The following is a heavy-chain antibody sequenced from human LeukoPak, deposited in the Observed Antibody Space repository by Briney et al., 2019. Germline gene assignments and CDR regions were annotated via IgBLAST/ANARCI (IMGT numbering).Heavy chain of an antibody. CDR3: ASSRYCSSTSCYAADYYYYGMDV. Sequence: ASVKVSCKASGGTFSSYAISWVRRAPGQGLEWMGGIIPIFGTANYAQKFQGRVTITADESTSTAYMELSSLRSEDTAVYYCASSRYCSSTSCYAADYYYYGMDVWGQGTTVTVSS. D-gene: IGHD2-2*01. V-gene: IGHV1-69*13. J-gene: IGHJ6*02. CDR1: GGTFSSYA. CDR2: IIPIFGTA.